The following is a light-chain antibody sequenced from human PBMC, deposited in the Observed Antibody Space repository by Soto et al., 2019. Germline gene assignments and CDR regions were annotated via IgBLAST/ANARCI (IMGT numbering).Light chain of an antibody. CDR1: QSVSSSY. J-gene: IGKJ4*01. Sequence: EIVLTQSPGTLSLSPGERATLSCRASQSVSSSYIVWHQQKPGQAPRLLIYDASSRATGIPDRFSGSGSGTDFTLTISRLEPEDFAVYYCLQYGSSPLTFGGGTKVEIK. CDR2: DAS. CDR3: LQYGSSPLT. V-gene: IGKV3-20*01.